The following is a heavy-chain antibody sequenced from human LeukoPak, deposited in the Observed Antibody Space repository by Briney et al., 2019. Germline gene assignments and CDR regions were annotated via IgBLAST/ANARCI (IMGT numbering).Heavy chain of an antibody. CDR3: ARRVVVAATNWFDP. D-gene: IGHD2-15*01. CDR1: GGSFSGHY. J-gene: IGHJ5*02. CDR2: INHSGST. Sequence: SETLSLTCAVYGGSFSGHYWSWIRQPPGKGLEWIGEINHSGSTNYNPSLKSRVTISVDTSKNQFSLKLSSVTAADTAVYYCARRVVVAATNWFDPWGQGTLVTVSS. V-gene: IGHV4-34*01.